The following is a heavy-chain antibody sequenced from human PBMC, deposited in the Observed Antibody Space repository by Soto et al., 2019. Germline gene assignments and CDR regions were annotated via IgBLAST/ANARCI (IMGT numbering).Heavy chain of an antibody. J-gene: IGHJ6*02. CDR1: GGSISSGGYY. Sequence: QVQLQESGPGLVKPSQTLSLTCTVSGGSISSGGYYWSWIRQHPGKGLEWIGYIYYSGSTYYNPSLKSRVTISVDTSKNQFSLKLSSVTAAGTAVYYCARDKPSRGDYGYYYYVMDVWGQGTTVTVSS. CDR2: IYYSGST. CDR3: ARDKPSRGDYGYYYYVMDV. D-gene: IGHD4-17*01. V-gene: IGHV4-31*03.